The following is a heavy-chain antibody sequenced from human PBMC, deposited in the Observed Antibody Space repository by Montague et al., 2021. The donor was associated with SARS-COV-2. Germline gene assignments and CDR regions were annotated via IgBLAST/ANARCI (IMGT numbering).Heavy chain of an antibody. CDR1: SGSLSKSY. J-gene: IGHJ2*01. CDR2: ICLPGGS. Sequence: SETLSLTCAVTSGSLSKSYWRWIRHPPSTGLEWVGVICLPGGSISXPSPWGRVTISLNTSTNQFSLSLNSVTAADTAFYYCARAGSQRFFEFWGRGTLVTVSS. CDR3: ARAGSQRFFEF. V-gene: IGHV4-34*01. D-gene: IGHD1-1*01.